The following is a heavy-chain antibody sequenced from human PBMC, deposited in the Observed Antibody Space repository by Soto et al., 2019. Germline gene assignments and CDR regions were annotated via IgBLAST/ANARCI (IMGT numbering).Heavy chain of an antibody. CDR2: ISGSGGST. CDR3: AKGTWVSSSWYSIDAFDI. J-gene: IGHJ3*02. D-gene: IGHD6-13*01. Sequence: GGSLRLSCAASGFTFSSYAMSWVRQAPGKGLEWVSAISGSGGSTYYADSVKGRFTISRDNSKNTLYLQMNSLRAEDTAVYYCAKGTWVSSSWYSIDAFDIWGQGTMVTV. V-gene: IGHV3-23*01. CDR1: GFTFSSYA.